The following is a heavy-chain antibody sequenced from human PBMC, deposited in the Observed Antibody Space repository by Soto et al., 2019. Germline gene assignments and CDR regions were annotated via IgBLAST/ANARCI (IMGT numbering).Heavy chain of an antibody. CDR1: GFTFSDYY. J-gene: IGHJ6*02. CDR2: ISSSGSTI. CDR3: ARVKGGYYGSGSYFLPPPYGMDV. D-gene: IGHD3-10*01. V-gene: IGHV3-11*01. Sequence: PGGSLRLSCAASGFTFSDYYMSWIRQAPGKGLERVSYISSSGSTIYYADSVKGRFTISRDDAKNSLYLQMNSLRAEDTAVYYCARVKGGYYGSGSYFLPPPYGMDVWGQGTTVTVSS.